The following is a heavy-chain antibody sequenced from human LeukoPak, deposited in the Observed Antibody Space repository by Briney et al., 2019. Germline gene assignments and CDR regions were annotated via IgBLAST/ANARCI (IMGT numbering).Heavy chain of an antibody. V-gene: IGHV3-74*01. CDR3: ATDYYDSSGDYTVDY. Sequence: GGSLRLSCAASGLTFSSSLTRWVRQAPGKGLVWVSRINSDGSKTDYADSVKGRFTISRDNAKNTLYLQMNSLRAEDTAVYYCATDYYDSSGDYTVDYWGQGTLVTVSS. J-gene: IGHJ4*02. CDR2: INSDGSKT. D-gene: IGHD3-22*01. CDR1: GLTFSSSL.